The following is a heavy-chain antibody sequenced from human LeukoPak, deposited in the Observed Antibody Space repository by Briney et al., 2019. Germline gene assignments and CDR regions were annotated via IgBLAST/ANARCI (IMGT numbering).Heavy chain of an antibody. D-gene: IGHD1-14*01. Sequence: MSGGSLRLSCAASGFTFSSYSMNWVRQAPGKGLEWVSSISSSSSYIYYADSVKGRFTISRDNAKNSLYLQMNSLRAEDTAVYYCAGAGSYYGMDVWGQGTTVTVSS. CDR2: ISSSSSYI. V-gene: IGHV3-21*01. CDR3: AGAGSYYGMDV. CDR1: GFTFSSYS. J-gene: IGHJ6*02.